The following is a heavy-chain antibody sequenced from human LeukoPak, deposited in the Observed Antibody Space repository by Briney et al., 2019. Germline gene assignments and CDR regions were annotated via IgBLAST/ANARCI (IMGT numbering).Heavy chain of an antibody. CDR2: INHSGST. CDR1: GGSFSGYY. D-gene: IGHD3-22*01. J-gene: IGHJ4*02. CDR3: ALYYYDSSGYYTFDY. Sequence: SETLSLTCAVYGGSFSGYYWSWIRQPPGKGLEWIGEINHSGSTNYNPSLKSRATISVDTSKNQFSLKLSSVTAADTAVYYCALYYYDSSGYYTFDYWGQGTLVTVSS. V-gene: IGHV4-34*01.